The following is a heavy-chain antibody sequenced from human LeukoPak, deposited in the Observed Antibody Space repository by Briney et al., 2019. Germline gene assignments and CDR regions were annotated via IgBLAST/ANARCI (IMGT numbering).Heavy chain of an antibody. D-gene: IGHD3-3*01. CDR2: MYYSGSS. CDR1: GGSLSSKTYY. J-gene: IGHJ3*02. V-gene: IGHV4-39*01. CDR3: ARQQFRLLEWAMMGSGFDI. Sequence: SETLSLTCTVAGGSLSSKTYYWGWIRQPPGKGLEWIGTMYYSGSSYYNPPLKSRVTIFVDTSKNQFSLQLSSVTAADTAVYYCARQQFRLLEWAMMGSGFDIWGQGTMVTVSS.